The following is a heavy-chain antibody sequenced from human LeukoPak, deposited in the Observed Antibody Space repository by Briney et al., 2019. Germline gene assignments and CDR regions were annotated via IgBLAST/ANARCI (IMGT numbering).Heavy chain of an antibody. CDR1: GYTFTGYY. V-gene: IGHV1-2*02. CDR2: INPNSGDT. CDR3: ARGSLTATYYYDSSGYYFL. Sequence: ASVKVSCKASGYTFTGYYMHWVRQAPGQGLEWMGWINPNSGDTNYAQKFQGRVTMTRDTSTSTVYMELSSLRSEDTAVYYCARGSLTATYYYDSSGYYFLWGQGTLVTVSS. J-gene: IGHJ4*02. D-gene: IGHD3-22*01.